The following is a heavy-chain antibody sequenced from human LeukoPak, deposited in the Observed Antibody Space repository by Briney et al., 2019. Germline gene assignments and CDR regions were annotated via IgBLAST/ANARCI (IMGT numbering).Heavy chain of an antibody. Sequence: SETLSLTCTVSGGSISSGGYYWSWIRQHQGKGLEGIGYHYYSASTNSNPYLKRRVTISVDSSTIQFSLEVSSVTDAGTGVYYCARTQGLGPPGYYGMDVWGKGTTVTVSS. V-gene: IGHV4-31*03. D-gene: IGHD3-16*01. CDR1: GGSISSGGYY. CDR3: ARTQGLGPPGYYGMDV. CDR2: HYYSAST. J-gene: IGHJ6*01.